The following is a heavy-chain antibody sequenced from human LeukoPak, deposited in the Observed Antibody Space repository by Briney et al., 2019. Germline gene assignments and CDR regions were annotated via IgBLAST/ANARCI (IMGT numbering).Heavy chain of an antibody. CDR3: ARGGDSSWYDY. CDR1: GGSISSSGYY. D-gene: IGHD6-13*01. V-gene: IGHV4-39*01. CDR2: IYYSGNT. Sequence: SETLSLTCTVSGGSISSSGYYWGWIRQPPGKGLDWIGSIYYSGNTYYNPSLKSRVTISVDTSKNQFSLKLSSVTAADTAVYYCARGGDSSWYDYWGQGTLVTVSS. J-gene: IGHJ4*02.